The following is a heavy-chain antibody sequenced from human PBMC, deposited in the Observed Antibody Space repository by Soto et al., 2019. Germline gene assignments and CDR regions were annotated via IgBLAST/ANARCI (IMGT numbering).Heavy chain of an antibody. D-gene: IGHD4-17*01. CDR3: ARDRALDGDPYYFDY. Sequence: GGSLRLSCAVSGFTVSYNYMNWVRQAPGKGLEWVSVIYRGGDTFYADSVKGRFTISRDNSKNTLYLQMNSLRAEDTAVYYCARDRALDGDPYYFDYWGQGTLVTVS. CDR1: GFTVSYNY. J-gene: IGHJ4*02. CDR2: IYRGGDT. V-gene: IGHV3-53*05.